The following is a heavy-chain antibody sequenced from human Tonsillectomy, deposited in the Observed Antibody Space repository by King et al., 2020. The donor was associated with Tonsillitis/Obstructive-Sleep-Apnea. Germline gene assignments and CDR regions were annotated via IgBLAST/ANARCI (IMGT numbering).Heavy chain of an antibody. Sequence: QLVQSGAEVKKPGASVKVSCKASGYTFTSYYMHWVRQAPGQGLEWMGIINPSGGSTSYAQKFQGRVTMPRDTSTSTVYIELCSLRSEDTAVYYCARYLLDYYYYMDVWGKGTTVTVSS. J-gene: IGHJ6*03. V-gene: IGHV1-46*01. CDR3: ARYLLDYYYYMDV. CDR2: INPSGGST. CDR1: GYTFTSYY.